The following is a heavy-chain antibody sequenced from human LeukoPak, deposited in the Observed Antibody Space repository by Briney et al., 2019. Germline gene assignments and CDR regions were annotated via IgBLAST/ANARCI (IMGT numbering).Heavy chain of an antibody. CDR2: IYYTGSA. CDR3: VRSKSGTYGWFDP. Sequence: SETLSLTCTVSGGSISNYSWSWIRQPPGKGLEWIGYIYYTGSANYSPSLKSRVTISIDTSKAQFSLKVSSVTAADTAIYYCVRSKSGTYGWFDPWGQGTLVTVSS. D-gene: IGHD4-17*01. CDR1: GGSISNYS. J-gene: IGHJ5*02. V-gene: IGHV4-59*01.